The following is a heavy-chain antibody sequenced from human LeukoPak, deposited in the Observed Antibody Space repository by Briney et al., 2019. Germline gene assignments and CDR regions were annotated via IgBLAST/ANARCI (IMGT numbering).Heavy chain of an antibody. Sequence: GGFQRLSCAASGFTFSAYAISWVRQAPGKGLEWVSAISGSGGITYYADSVKGRFTISRGNSKNTLYLQMNSLRAEDTAVYYCAKHDPRRVVITNWFDPWGQGTLVTVSS. V-gene: IGHV3-23*01. D-gene: IGHD3-22*01. J-gene: IGHJ5*02. CDR3: AKHDPRRVVITNWFDP. CDR2: ISGSGGIT. CDR1: GFTFSAYA.